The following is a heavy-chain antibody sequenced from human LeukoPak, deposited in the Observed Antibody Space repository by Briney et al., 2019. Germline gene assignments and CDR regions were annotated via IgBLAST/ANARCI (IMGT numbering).Heavy chain of an antibody. CDR2: ISGSGGST. D-gene: IGHD3-3*01. Sequence: GGSLRLSCAASGFTFSSYAMSWVRQAPGKGLEWVSAISGSGGSTYYADSVKGRFTISRDNSKNTLYLQMNSLRAEDTAVYYCAIQGSGYYTGDFDYWGQGTLVTVSS. J-gene: IGHJ4*02. V-gene: IGHV3-23*01. CDR1: GFTFSSYA. CDR3: AIQGSGYYTGDFDY.